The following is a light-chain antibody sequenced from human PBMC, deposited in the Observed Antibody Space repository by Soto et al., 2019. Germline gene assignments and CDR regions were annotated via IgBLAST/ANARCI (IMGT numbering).Light chain of an antibody. CDR2: DAS. CDR1: QSVSSY. Sequence: EIVLTQSPSTLSLSPWERSTPSFMASQSVSSYLLWYQQKPGQTPRLLIYDASNRATGIPARFSGSGSETDFTLTISSLEPEDFAVYYCQHRMNWPLTFGQGTRLEIK. V-gene: IGKV3-11*01. CDR3: QHRMNWPLT. J-gene: IGKJ5*01.